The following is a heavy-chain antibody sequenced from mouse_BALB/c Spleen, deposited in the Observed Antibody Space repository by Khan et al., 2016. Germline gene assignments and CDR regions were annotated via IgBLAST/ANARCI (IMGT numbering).Heavy chain of an antibody. CDR2: ISDGGSYT. D-gene: IGHD2-4*01. CDR3: ARDLDYDAYAMDY. J-gene: IGHJ4*01. Sequence: EVELVESGGGLVKPGGSLKLSCAASGFTFSDYYMYWVRQTPEKRLEWVATISDGGSYTYYPDSVKGRFTISRDNAKNNLYLQMSSLKSEDTAMYYCARDLDYDAYAMDYWGQGTSVTVSS. V-gene: IGHV5-4*02. CDR1: GFTFSDYY.